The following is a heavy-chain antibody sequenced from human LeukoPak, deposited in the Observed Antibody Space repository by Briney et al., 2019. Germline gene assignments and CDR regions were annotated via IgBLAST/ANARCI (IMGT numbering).Heavy chain of an antibody. V-gene: IGHV4-31*03. D-gene: IGHD2-2*02. Sequence: TASETLSLTCTVSGGSISSGGYYWSWIRQHPGKGLEWIGYIYYSGSTYSNPSLKSRVTISVDTSKNQFSLNLSSVTAADTAVYYCARYCSSTNCYKGGFDPWGRGTLVNVSS. CDR1: GGSISSGGYY. CDR2: IYYSGST. J-gene: IGHJ5*02. CDR3: ARYCSSTNCYKGGFDP.